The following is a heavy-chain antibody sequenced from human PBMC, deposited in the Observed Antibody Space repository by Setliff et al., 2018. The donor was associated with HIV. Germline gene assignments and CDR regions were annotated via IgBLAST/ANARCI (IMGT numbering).Heavy chain of an antibody. CDR2: ISTSGST. CDR1: GGSINNFY. CDR3: ARHSDFWSEDAFDI. J-gene: IGHJ3*02. V-gene: IGHV4-4*09. D-gene: IGHD3-3*01. Sequence: PSETLSLTCTVSGGSINNFYWSWIRQPPGKGLEWIGYISTSGSTKYNPSLRSRVTILVDPSNNHFSLRLSSVTAADTAVYYCARHSDFWSEDAFDIWAKGTVVTVSS.